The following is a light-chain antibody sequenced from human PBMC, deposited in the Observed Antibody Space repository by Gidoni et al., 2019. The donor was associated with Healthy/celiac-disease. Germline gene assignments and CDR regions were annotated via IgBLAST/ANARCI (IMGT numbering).Light chain of an antibody. Sequence: QSALTQPASVSGSPGQSITISCTGTSSDVGSYNLVSWYQQHPGKAPKLMIYEGSKRPSGVSNRVSGSKSGNTASLTISGLQAEDEADYYCCSWRVFGGGTKLTV. CDR3: CSWRV. J-gene: IGLJ2*01. V-gene: IGLV2-23*01. CDR1: SSDVGSYNL. CDR2: EGS.